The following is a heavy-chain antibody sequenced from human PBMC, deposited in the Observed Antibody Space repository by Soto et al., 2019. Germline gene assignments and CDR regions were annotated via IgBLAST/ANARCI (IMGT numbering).Heavy chain of an antibody. CDR2: IIPIFGTA. CDR3: ARGGSGYVWFNEF. Sequence: QEQLVQSGAEVKKPGSSVKVSCKASGGIFSSYAISWVRQAPGQGLEWMGGIIPIFGTANYAQKFKGRVTITANESTNTAYMDLSSLKSEDTAIYYCARGGSGYVWFNEFWGQGTLVTVSS. D-gene: IGHD3-22*01. J-gene: IGHJ4*02. CDR1: GGIFSSYA. V-gene: IGHV1-69*01.